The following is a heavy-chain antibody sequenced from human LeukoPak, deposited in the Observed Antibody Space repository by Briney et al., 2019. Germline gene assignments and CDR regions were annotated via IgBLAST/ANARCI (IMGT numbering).Heavy chain of an antibody. CDR2: ISSSGSTI. D-gene: IGHD3-22*01. CDR1: GFTFSSYS. J-gene: IGHJ6*02. CDR3: ARNGGSMIVVVIRHYYYYGMDV. V-gene: IGHV3-48*04. Sequence: GGSLRLSCAASGFTFSSYSMNWVRQAPGKGLEWVSYISSSGSTIYYADSVKGRFTISRDNAKNSLYLQMNSLRAEDTAVYYCARNGGSMIVVVIRHYYYYGMDVWGQGTTVTVSS.